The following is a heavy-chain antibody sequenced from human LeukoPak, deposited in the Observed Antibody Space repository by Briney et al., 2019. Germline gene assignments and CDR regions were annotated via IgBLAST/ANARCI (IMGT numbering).Heavy chain of an antibody. CDR1: GGAISSDY. V-gene: IGHV4-59*01. D-gene: IGHD5-18*01. J-gene: IGHJ3*02. CDR2: IYYRGST. CDR3: AREVDPAMVGAFDI. Sequence: SETLSLTCAVSGGAISSDYWGCSRQPPRKGVWWSGYIYYRGSTNYNPSLKRRVTISVDTSKNQFSLQLSSVTAADTAVYYCAREVDPAMVGAFDIWGQGTRVTVSS.